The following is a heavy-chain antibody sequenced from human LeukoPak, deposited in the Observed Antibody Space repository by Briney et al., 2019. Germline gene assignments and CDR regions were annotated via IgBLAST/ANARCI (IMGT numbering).Heavy chain of an antibody. Sequence: GGSLRLSCAASGFTFSSYAMSWVRQAPGKGLEWVSAISGSGGSTYYADSVKGRFTIFRDNSKNTLYLQMNSLRAEDTAVYYCAKGVSTYYYDSSGYLDAFDIWGQGTMVTVSS. CDR2: ISGSGGST. CDR3: AKGVSTYYYDSSGYLDAFDI. D-gene: IGHD3-22*01. J-gene: IGHJ3*02. CDR1: GFTFSSYA. V-gene: IGHV3-23*01.